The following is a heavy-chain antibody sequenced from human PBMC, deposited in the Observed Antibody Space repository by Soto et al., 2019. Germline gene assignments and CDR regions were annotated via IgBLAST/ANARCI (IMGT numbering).Heavy chain of an antibody. CDR3: VSSRTYTYGFDH. D-gene: IGHD3-10*01. CDR1: GFTVSGNY. CDR2: IFSGGST. V-gene: IGHV3-53*01. Sequence: GGSLRLSCAASGFTVSGNYMGWVRQAPGKGLEWVSVIFSGGSTYYADSVKGRFTIYRDNSKSTLYLQMNSLRAEDTAVYYCVSSRTYTYGFDHWGHGTLVTVSS. J-gene: IGHJ4*01.